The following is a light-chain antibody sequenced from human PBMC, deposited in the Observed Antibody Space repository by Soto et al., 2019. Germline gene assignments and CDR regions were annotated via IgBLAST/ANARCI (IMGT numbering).Light chain of an antibody. Sequence: QSVLTQPASVSGSPGQSITISCSGTSSDFGGYNVVSWYQQHPGKAPKLIIYEGTKRPSGVSNRFSGSKSGNAASLTISGLQTEEEDDYYCCSYADTSTFWVVFGGGTKLTVL. V-gene: IGLV2-23*03. CDR1: SSDFGGYNV. J-gene: IGLJ3*02. CDR2: EGT. CDR3: CSYADTSTFWVV.